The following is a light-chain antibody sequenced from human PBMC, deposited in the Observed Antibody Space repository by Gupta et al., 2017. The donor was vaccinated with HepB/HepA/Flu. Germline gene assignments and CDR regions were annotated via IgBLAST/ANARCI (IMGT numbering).Light chain of an antibody. Sequence: QSALTQPASVSGSFGQSITISCTGTNSDVGSYNIVSWYQQHPGKAPKLMIYEVSKRPSGVSNRFSASKSGNTASLTISGLQAEDEGDYYCCSYGGRGTMVFGGGTKLTVL. J-gene: IGLJ3*02. CDR1: NSDVGSYNI. CDR2: EVS. V-gene: IGLV2-23*02. CDR3: CSYGGRGTMV.